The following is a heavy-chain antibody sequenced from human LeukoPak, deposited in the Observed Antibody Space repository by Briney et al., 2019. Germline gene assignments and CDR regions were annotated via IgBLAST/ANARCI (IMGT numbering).Heavy chain of an antibody. Sequence: SETLSLTCTVSGGSISSYYWSWIRQPPGKGLEWIGYIYYSGSTNYNPSLKSRVTISVDTSKNQFSLKLSSVTAADTAVYYCARQSDFDPYYYGMDVWGQGTTVTVSS. J-gene: IGHJ6*02. V-gene: IGHV4-59*01. CDR3: ARQSDFDPYYYGMDV. D-gene: IGHD3-3*01. CDR2: IYYSGST. CDR1: GGSISSYY.